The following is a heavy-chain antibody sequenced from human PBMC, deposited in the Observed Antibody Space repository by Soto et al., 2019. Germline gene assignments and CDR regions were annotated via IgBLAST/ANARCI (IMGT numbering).Heavy chain of an antibody. V-gene: IGHV1-8*01. J-gene: IGHJ5*02. Sequence: QVQLLQSGAEVKKPGASVKVSCKASGYSFTSYDINWVRQATGQGFDFMGWMNPNSGGTGYPQKCQDRVTMTWDTSISTAYMELTSLGSEDTAVYYCVRVGQGRIGPWGQGTLVTVSS. CDR3: VRVGQGRIGP. CDR2: MNPNSGGT. CDR1: GYSFTSYD.